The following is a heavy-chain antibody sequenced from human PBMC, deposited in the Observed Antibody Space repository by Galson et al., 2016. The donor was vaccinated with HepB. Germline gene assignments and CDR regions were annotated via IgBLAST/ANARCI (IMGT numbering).Heavy chain of an antibody. CDR2: IKKDGSER. CDR1: AFDFRNNW. CDR3: GFGGWLDY. V-gene: IGHV3-7*01. Sequence: SLRLSCAVSAFDFRNNWMSWVRQAPGKGLEWVANIKKDGSERIYADSVRGRFTISRDNAKNSLYLQMSSLRAEDTAVYYCGFGGWLDYWGQGTLVTVSS. J-gene: IGHJ4*02. D-gene: IGHD6-19*01.